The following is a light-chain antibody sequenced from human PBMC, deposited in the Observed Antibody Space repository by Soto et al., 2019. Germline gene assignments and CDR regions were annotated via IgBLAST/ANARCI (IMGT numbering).Light chain of an antibody. J-gene: IGLJ1*01. V-gene: IGLV2-11*01. CDR2: DVS. CDR3: CSYAGSYTFEV. CDR1: SSDVGGYNY. Sequence: QSVLTQPRSVCGSPGQSVTISCTGTSSDVGGYNYVSWYQQHPGKAPQLMIYDVSKRPSGVPDRFSGSKSGNTASLTISGLQAEDEADYYCCSYAGSYTFEVFGTGTKVTVL.